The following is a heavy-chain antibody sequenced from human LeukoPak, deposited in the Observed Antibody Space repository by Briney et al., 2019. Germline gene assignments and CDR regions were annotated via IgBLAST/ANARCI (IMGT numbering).Heavy chain of an antibody. CDR3: ARHASVDGIWPRPLDY. D-gene: IGHD3-9*01. CDR1: GGSISSGSYY. CDR2: SYYSGST. J-gene: IGHJ4*02. Sequence: SETLSLTCTVSGGSISSGSYYWGWIRQSPGKGLEWIGNSYYSGSTHYNPSLKSRVTISVDTSKNQFSLKMTSVTAADTAVYYCARHASVDGIWPRPLDYWGQGSQVTVSS. V-gene: IGHV4-39*01.